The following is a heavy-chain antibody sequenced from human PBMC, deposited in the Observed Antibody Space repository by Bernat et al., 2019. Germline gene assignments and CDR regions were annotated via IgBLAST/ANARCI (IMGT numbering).Heavy chain of an antibody. CDR2: IFSNDEK. D-gene: IGHD3-16*02. CDR1: GFSLSNARMG. V-gene: IGHV2-26*01. CDR3: ARIQGYDYIWGSYRYGHWFDP. Sequence: KESGPVLVKPTETLTLTCTVSGFSLSNARMGVSWIRQPPGKALEWLAHIFSNDEKSYSTSLKSRLTISKDTSKSQVVLTMTNMDPVDTATYYCARIQGYDYIWGSYRYGHWFDPWGQGTLVTVSS. J-gene: IGHJ5*02.